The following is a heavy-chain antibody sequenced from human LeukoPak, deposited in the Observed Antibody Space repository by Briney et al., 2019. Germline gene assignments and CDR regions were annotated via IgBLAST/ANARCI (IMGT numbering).Heavy chain of an antibody. CDR2: ISYDGNTK. Sequence: GRSLRLSCAASGFTFSSYGMHWVRQAPGKGLEWVAVISYDGNTKYYADSVKGRFTISRDNSKNTLYLQMNSLRAEDTAMYYCAKVSLNMVNDAFDIWGQGTMVSVSS. J-gene: IGHJ3*02. CDR1: GFTFSSYG. D-gene: IGHD4/OR15-4a*01. CDR3: AKVSLNMVNDAFDI. V-gene: IGHV3-30*18.